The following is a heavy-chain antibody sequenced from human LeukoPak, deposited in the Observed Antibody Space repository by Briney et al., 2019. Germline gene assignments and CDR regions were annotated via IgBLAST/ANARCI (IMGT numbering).Heavy chain of an antibody. Sequence: SETLSLTCTVSGGSISSHYWSWIRQPPGKGLEWIGYIYYSGSTNYNPSLKSRVTISVDTSKNQFSLKLSSVTAADTAVYYCARAFDSGSYPPYPYYFDYWGQGTLVTVSS. J-gene: IGHJ4*02. CDR3: ARAFDSGSYPPYPYYFDY. CDR1: GGSISSHY. CDR2: IYYSGST. D-gene: IGHD1-26*01. V-gene: IGHV4-59*11.